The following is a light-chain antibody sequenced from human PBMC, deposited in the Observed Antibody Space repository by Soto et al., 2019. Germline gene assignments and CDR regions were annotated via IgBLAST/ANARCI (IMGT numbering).Light chain of an antibody. CDR3: CSYAGSYTFV. CDR1: SADVGGYNY. Sequence: QSVLSQPASVSGSPGQSITLSRTGTSADVGGYNYVSWYQQHPGKAPKLMIYDVSKRPSGVPDRFSGSKSGNTASLTISGLQAEDEADYYCCSYAGSYTFVFGTGTKV. J-gene: IGLJ1*01. V-gene: IGLV2-11*01. CDR2: DVS.